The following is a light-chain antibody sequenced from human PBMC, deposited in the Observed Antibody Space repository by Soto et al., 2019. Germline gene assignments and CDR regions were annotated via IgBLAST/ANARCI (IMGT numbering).Light chain of an antibody. V-gene: IGKV1-39*01. J-gene: IGKJ4*01. CDR1: QTISTA. CDR2: AAY. Sequence: DLQMTQSTSSLSASVGDRVTISCRASQTISTALNWYQQRPGKAPKLLIYAAYILQSGVPSRFSGSGFGTDFTLTISSLQPEDFATYYCQQSYSTPTFGGGTKVEVK. CDR3: QQSYSTPT.